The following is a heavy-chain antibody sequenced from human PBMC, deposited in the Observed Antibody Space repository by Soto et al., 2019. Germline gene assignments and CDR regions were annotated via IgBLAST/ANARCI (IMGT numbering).Heavy chain of an antibody. D-gene: IGHD6-13*01. CDR2: ISGSSIYI. CDR3: LGGAAAGRWWFDP. CDR1: GFTFSSYT. J-gene: IGHJ5*02. V-gene: IGHV3-21*01. Sequence: PGGSLRLSCAASGFTFSSYTMNWVRQAPGKGLEWVSPISGSSIYIYYADSVRGRFTISRDNAKNSLYLQMNSLRAEDTAVYYCLGGAAAGRWWFDPWGQGTLVTVSS.